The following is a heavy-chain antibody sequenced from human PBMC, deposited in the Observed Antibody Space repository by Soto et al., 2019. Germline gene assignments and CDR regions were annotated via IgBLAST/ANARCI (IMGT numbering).Heavy chain of an antibody. J-gene: IGHJ4*02. D-gene: IGHD5-18*01. CDR2: INHTGST. Sequence: QVQLQQWGAGLLKPSETLSLTCAVYGGSFSDYYWSWIRQSPGKGLEWIGEINHTGSTNYNPSLKSRVTIPVDTSKNQFSLKLNSMTAADTGVYYCASQALDTAIFDYWGKGTLLTVSS. V-gene: IGHV4-34*02. CDR1: GGSFSDYY. CDR3: ASQALDTAIFDY.